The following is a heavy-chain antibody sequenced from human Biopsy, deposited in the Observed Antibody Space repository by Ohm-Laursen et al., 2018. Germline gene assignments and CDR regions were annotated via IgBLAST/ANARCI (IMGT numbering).Heavy chain of an antibody. D-gene: IGHD2-8*01. CDR2: ITHSGYT. CDR3: ASRLYGPNPIDY. V-gene: IGHV4-34*01. Sequence: TLSLTCAVYRGSFSSNYWTWIRQPPGKGLEWIGEITHSGYTNYNPSLKRRDTVSVDTSKNQFSLKLSSVTAADTAVYYCASRLYGPNPIDYWGQGTLVTVSS. CDR1: RGSFSSNY. J-gene: IGHJ4*02.